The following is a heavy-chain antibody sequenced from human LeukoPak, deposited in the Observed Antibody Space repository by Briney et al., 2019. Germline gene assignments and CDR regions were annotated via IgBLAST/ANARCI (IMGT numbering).Heavy chain of an antibody. D-gene: IGHD3-16*01. Sequence: GGSLRLSCAASGFPFSSYGMHWVRQAPGKGLEWVAVISYDGSNKYYADSVKGRFTISRDNSKNTLYLQMNGLSAEDTAVYYCAKDSSGGGSDFDYWGQGTLVTVSS. CDR1: GFPFSSYG. J-gene: IGHJ4*02. V-gene: IGHV3-30*18. CDR3: AKDSSGGGSDFDY. CDR2: ISYDGSNK.